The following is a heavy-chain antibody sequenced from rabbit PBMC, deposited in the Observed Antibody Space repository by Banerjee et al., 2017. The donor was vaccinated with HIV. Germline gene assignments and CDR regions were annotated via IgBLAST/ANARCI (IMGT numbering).Heavy chain of an antibody. V-gene: IGHV1S47*01. Sequence: QEQLVESGGGLVTLGGSLKLSCKASGIDFSSYGISWVRQAPGKGLEWIAYIYPDYGSTDYASWVNGRFTISLDNAQNTVFLQMTSLTAADTATYFCARDRIVVAGVPYYGMDLWGPGTLVTVS. J-gene: IGHJ6*01. CDR3: ARDRIVVAGVPYYGMDL. CDR1: GIDFSSYG. CDR2: IYPDYGST. D-gene: IGHD4-1*01.